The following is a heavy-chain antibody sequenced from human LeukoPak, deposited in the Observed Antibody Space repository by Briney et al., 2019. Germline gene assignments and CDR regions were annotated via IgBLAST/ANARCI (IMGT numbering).Heavy chain of an antibody. D-gene: IGHD3-10*01. J-gene: IGHJ4*02. CDR2: ISYDGSNK. CDR3: ARYNSGTFSLDY. V-gene: IGHV3-30*04. CDR1: GFTFSSYA. Sequence: GGSLRLSCAASGFTFSSYAMHWVRQAPGKGLEWVAVISYDGSNKYYADSVKGRFTISRDNSKNTLYLQMNSLRGEDTAVYYCARYNSGTFSLDYWGQGTLVTVSS.